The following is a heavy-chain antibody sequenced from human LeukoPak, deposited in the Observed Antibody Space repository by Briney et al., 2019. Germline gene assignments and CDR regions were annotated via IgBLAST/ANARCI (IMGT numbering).Heavy chain of an antibody. CDR2: ISAYNGNT. J-gene: IGHJ3*02. CDR3: AREFGEPYDAFDI. Sequence: ASVKVSCKVSGYTLTELSMHWVRQAPGQGLEWMGWISAYNGNTNYAQKLQGRVTMTTDTSTSTAYMELRSLRSDDTAVYYCAREFGEPYDAFDIWGQGTMVTVSS. D-gene: IGHD3-10*01. CDR1: GYTLTELS. V-gene: IGHV1-18*01.